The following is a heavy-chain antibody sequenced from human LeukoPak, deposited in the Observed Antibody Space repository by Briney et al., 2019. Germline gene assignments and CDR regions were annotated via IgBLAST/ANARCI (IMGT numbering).Heavy chain of an antibody. J-gene: IGHJ4*02. D-gene: IGHD6-13*01. CDR2: IYYSGST. CDR1: GGSISSYY. V-gene: IGHV4-59*08. Sequence: SETLSLTCTVSGGSISSYYWSWIRQPPGKGLEWIGYIYYSGSTNYNPSLKSRVTISVDTSKNQFSLKLSSVTAADTAVYYCARHHPWPFSRSSSWYHFDYWGQGTLVTVSP. CDR3: ARHHPWPFSRSSSWYHFDY.